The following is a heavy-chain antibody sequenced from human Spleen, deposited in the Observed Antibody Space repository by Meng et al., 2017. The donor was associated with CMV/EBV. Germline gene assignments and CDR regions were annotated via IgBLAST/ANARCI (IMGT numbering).Heavy chain of an antibody. CDR1: GFTLSSYD. CDR2: INGDGSST. CDR3: ARDYGGNSEWFDP. J-gene: IGHJ5*02. Sequence: GESLKISCAASGFTLSSYDMNWVRQAPGKGLVWVSRINGDGSSTSYADSVKGRFTISRDNSRSTLYLQMNSLRTEDTAMYYCARDYGGNSEWFDPWGQGTLVTVSS. D-gene: IGHD4-23*01. V-gene: IGHV3-74*01.